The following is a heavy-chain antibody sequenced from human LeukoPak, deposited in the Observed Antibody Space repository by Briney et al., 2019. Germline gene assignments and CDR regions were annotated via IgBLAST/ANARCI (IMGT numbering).Heavy chain of an antibody. D-gene: IGHD1-26*01. CDR2: IIPIFGTA. Sequence: SVEVSCKASGVTFSSYAISWVRQAPGQGLEWMGGIIPIFGTANYAQKFQGRVTITTDESTSTAYMELSSLRSEDTAVYYCARASSGCYDYFDYWGQGTLVTVSS. J-gene: IGHJ4*02. CDR3: ARASSGCYDYFDY. CDR1: GVTFSSYA. V-gene: IGHV1-69*05.